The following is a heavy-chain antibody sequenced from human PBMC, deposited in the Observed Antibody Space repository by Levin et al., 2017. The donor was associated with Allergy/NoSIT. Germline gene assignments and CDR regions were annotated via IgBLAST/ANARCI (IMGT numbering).Heavy chain of an antibody. CDR2: ISGSGGST. CDR1: GFTFSSYA. CDR3: AKEDEIEGRGYSGYEEGAFFDY. J-gene: IGHJ4*02. D-gene: IGHD5-12*01. Sequence: GESLKISCAASGFTFSSYAMSWVRQAPGKGLEWVSAISGSGGSTYYADSVKGRFTISRDNSKNTLYLQMNSLRAEDTAVYYCAKEDEIEGRGYSGYEEGAFFDYWGQGTLVTVSS. V-gene: IGHV3-23*01.